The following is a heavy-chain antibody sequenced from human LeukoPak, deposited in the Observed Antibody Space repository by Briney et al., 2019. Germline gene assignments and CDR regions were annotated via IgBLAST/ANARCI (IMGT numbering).Heavy chain of an antibody. J-gene: IGHJ3*02. Sequence: GGTLRLSCAASGFTFSSYGMSWVRQAPGKGLEWVSAISGSGGSTYYADSVKGRFTISRDNANNSLYLQMNSLRAEDTAVCYCARAWSRVDPFDMWGQGTMVTVSS. D-gene: IGHD2-8*02. CDR3: ARAWSRVDPFDM. CDR2: ISGSGGST. V-gene: IGHV3-23*01. CDR1: GFTFSSYG.